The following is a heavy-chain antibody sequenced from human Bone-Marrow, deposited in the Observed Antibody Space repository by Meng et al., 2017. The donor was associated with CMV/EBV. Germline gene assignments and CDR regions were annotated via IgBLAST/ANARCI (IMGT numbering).Heavy chain of an antibody. V-gene: IGHV4-59*01. CDR3: ARDEGPYYYDSSGPGGNWFDP. Sequence: SETLSLTCTVSGGSISSYYWSWIRQPPGKGLEWIGYIYYSGSTNYNPSLKSRVTISVDTSKNQFSLKLSSVTAADTAVYYCARDEGPYYYDSSGPGGNWFDPWDQGTLVTVSS. CDR2: IYYSGST. J-gene: IGHJ5*02. D-gene: IGHD3-22*01. CDR1: GGSISSYY.